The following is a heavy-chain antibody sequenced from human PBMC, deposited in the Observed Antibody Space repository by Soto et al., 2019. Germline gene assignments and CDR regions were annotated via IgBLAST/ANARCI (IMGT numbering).Heavy chain of an antibody. CDR1: GFTFSSYA. Sequence: PGGSLRLSCAASGFTFSSYAMSWVRQAPGKGLEWVSAISGSGGSTYYADSVKGRFTISRDNSKNTLYLQMNSLRAEDTAVYYCAKDEYYYDSSGYGAPFDYWGKGTLVTVSS. CDR3: AKDEYYYDSSGYGAPFDY. CDR2: ISGSGGST. V-gene: IGHV3-23*01. J-gene: IGHJ4*02. D-gene: IGHD3-22*01.